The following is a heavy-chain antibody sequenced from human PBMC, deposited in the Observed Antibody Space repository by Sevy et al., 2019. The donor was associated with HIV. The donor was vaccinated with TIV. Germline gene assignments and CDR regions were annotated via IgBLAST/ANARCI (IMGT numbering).Heavy chain of an antibody. CDR2: ISGSGGST. CDR3: AKLSATTGGEYFDY. V-gene: IGHV3-23*01. CDR1: GFSFSSYA. Sequence: GGSLRLSCAASGFSFSSYAMNWVRQAPGKGLEWVSAISGSGGSTYYADSVKGRFTISRDNSKNTLYLQMNSLRAEDTAVYYCAKLSATTGGEYFDYWGQGALVTVSS. D-gene: IGHD4-17*01. J-gene: IGHJ4*02.